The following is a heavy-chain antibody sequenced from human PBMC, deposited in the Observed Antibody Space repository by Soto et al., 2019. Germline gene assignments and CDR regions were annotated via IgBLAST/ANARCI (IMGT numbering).Heavy chain of an antibody. J-gene: IGHJ4*02. CDR1: GGTFSSYA. CDR3: ARDRLSDTWAFDY. CDR2: IIPIFGTA. V-gene: IGHV1-69*01. D-gene: IGHD5-18*01. Sequence: QVQLVQSGAEVKKTGSSVKVSCKASGGTFSSYAISWVRQAPGQGLEWLGGIIPIFGTANYAQKFQGRVTITADETTSTAYMELSSLRSEDTAVYYCARDRLSDTWAFDYWGQGTLVTVSS.